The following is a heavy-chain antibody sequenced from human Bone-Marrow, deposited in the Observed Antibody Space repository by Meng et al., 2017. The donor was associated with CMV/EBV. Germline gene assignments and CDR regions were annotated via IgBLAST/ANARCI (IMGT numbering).Heavy chain of an antibody. J-gene: IGHJ6*02. V-gene: IGHV1-69*05. D-gene: IGHD2-2*01. CDR3: ATRGYCSSTSCYDYYYYGMDV. Sequence: SVKVSCKASGGTFSSYAISWVRQAPGQGLEWMGGIIPIFGTANYAQKFQGRVTITTDESTSTAYMELSSLRSEDTAVYYCATRGYCSSTSCYDYYYYGMDVWGQGTTVTIYS. CDR2: IIPIFGTA. CDR1: GGTFSSYA.